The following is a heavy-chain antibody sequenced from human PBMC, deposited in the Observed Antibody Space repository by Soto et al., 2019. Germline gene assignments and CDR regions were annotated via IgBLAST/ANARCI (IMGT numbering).Heavy chain of an antibody. D-gene: IGHD6-19*01. Sequence: QVQLVQSGAEVKKPGASVKVSCKASGYTFTDYYIHWVRQAPGQGLEWMGWINLNSGGTNYAQKFRDWVTLTRDTSISTAYMELSRLSSADTAVHYCARGNEIAVAGTSFDFWGQGTLVAVSS. CDR2: INLNSGGT. CDR1: GYTFTDYY. V-gene: IGHV1-2*04. J-gene: IGHJ4*02. CDR3: ARGNEIAVAGTSFDF.